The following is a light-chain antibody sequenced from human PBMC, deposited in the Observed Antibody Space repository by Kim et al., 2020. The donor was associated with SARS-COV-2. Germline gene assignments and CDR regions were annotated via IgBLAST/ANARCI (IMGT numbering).Light chain of an antibody. V-gene: IGKV1-6*01. CDR2: AAS. J-gene: IGKJ1*01. Sequence: ASVGDKVTITCRASQGIRNDLGWYQQKPGKALKVLIAAASILQSGVPSRFSGSGSGTDFTLTINSLQPEDFATYYCLQDYTYPWTFGQGTKVDIK. CDR1: QGIRND. CDR3: LQDYTYPWT.